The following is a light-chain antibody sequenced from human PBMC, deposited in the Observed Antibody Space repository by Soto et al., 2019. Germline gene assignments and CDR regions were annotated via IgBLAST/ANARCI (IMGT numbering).Light chain of an antibody. Sequence: QSALTQPASVSGSPGQSITISCSRSSSDVGGYNYVSWYQQHPGKAPKLMIYEVSNRPSWVSDRFSGSKSGNTASLTISGLQADDEADYYCSSFTSSNTWVCGGGTKVTVL. CDR1: SSDVGGYNY. V-gene: IGLV2-14*01. CDR3: SSFTSSNTWV. J-gene: IGLJ3*02. CDR2: EVS.